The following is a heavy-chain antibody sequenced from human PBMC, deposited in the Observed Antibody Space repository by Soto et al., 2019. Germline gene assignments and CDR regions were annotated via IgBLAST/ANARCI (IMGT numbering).Heavy chain of an antibody. D-gene: IGHD6-25*01. CDR1: GFTFSRYW. Sequence: GGSLRLSCAASGFTFSRYWMHWVRQAPGKGLVWVSRSNDDGSSTTYADSVKGRFTISRDNAKNTLYLQMNSLRDEDTALYYCARGRAAAPDGMDVWGQGTTVTVSS. CDR2: SNDDGSST. V-gene: IGHV3-74*01. J-gene: IGHJ6*01. CDR3: ARGRAAAPDGMDV.